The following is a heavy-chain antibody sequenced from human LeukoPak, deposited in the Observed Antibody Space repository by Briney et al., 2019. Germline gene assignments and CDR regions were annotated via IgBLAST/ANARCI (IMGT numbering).Heavy chain of an antibody. CDR1: GGSISSYY. CDR2: IYYSGST. Sequence: SETLSLTCTVSGGSISSYYRSWIRQPPGKGLEWIGYIYYSGSTNYNPSLKSRVTISVDTSKNQFSLKLSSVTAADTAVYYCARQQLAVADFDYWGQGTLVTVSS. V-gene: IGHV4-59*01. CDR3: ARQQLAVADFDY. J-gene: IGHJ4*02. D-gene: IGHD6-19*01.